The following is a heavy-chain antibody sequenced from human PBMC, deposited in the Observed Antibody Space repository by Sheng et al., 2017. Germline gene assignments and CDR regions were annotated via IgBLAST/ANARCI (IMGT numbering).Heavy chain of an antibody. CDR3: AYTRGGNSGYARV. D-gene: IGHD5-12*01. J-gene: IGHJ4*02. CDR1: GGSFSGYY. V-gene: IGHV4-34*01. Sequence: QVQLQQWGAGLLKPSETLSLTCAVYGGSFSGYYWSWIRQPPGKGLEWIGEINHSGSTNYNPSLKSRVTISLDTSKNQFSLKLSSVTAADTAVYYCAYTRGGNSGYARVWGQGTLVTVSS. CDR2: INHSGST.